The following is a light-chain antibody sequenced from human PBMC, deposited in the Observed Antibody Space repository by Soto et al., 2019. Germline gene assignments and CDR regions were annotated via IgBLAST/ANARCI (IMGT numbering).Light chain of an antibody. CDR1: QSITINY. CDR3: QQYGSSPGT. V-gene: IGKV3-20*01. CDR2: GAS. J-gene: IGKJ5*01. Sequence: EMVLTQSPGTLPLSPGERSTLSCRASQSITINYLAWYQQKPGQAPRLLIFGASNRATGIPDRFSGSGSGTDFTLTISRLEPEDFVEYSCQQYGSSPGTFGQGTRLEIK.